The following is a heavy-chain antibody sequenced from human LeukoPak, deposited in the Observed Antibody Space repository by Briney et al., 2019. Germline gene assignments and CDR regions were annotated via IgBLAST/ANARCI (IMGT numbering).Heavy chain of an antibody. V-gene: IGHV4-39*07. D-gene: IGHD3-3*01. CDR3: ARDEGGASIETRLFGGFDP. J-gene: IGHJ5*02. CDR2: IYYSGST. CDR1: GGSISSSSYY. Sequence: SETLSLTCTVSGGSISSSSYYWGWIRQPPGKGLEWIGSIYYSGSTYYNPSLKSRVTISVDTSKNQFSLKLSSVTAADTAVYYCARDEGGASIETRLFGGFDPWGQGTLVTVSS.